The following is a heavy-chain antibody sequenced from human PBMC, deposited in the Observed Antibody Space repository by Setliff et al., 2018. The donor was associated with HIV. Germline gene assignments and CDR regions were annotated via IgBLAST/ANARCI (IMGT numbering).Heavy chain of an antibody. CDR2: IDHSGST. J-gene: IGHJ4*02. D-gene: IGHD4-17*01. CDR1: GGSISSHY. CDR3: ARGTRGDYVNFDY. Sequence: SETLSLTCTVSGGSISSHYWSWIRQPPGKGLEWIGYIDHSGSTNYNPSLKSRVTISVDTSKNQFSLKLSSVTAADTAVYYCARGTRGDYVNFDYWGQGTLVTVSS. V-gene: IGHV4-59*11.